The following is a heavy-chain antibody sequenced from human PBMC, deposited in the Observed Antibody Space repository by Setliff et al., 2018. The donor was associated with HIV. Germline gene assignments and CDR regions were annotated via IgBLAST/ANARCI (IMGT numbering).Heavy chain of an antibody. CDR3: ARGQYCGGDCYSV. J-gene: IGHJ4*02. D-gene: IGHD2-21*02. CDR1: GYSFSDYY. CDR2: INPKSGDT. Sequence: ASVKVSCKASGYSFSDYYTHWVRQAPGHGFQWMGWINPKSGDTKYGQSFQGRVTMTRDTSISTAYMNLSGLRSNDTAVYYCARGQYCGGDCYSVWGQGTLVTVSS. V-gene: IGHV1-2*02.